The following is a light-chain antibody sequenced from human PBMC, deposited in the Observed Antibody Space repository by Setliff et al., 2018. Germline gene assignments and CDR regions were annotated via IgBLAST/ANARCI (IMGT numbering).Light chain of an antibody. CDR2: DVS. CDR3: SSYTSSSTYV. J-gene: IGLJ1*01. Sequence: ALAQPASVSGSPGQSITISCSGTSSDVGSYDLVSWYQQHPGKAPKLIIYDVSNRPSGVSNRFSGSKAGNTASLTISGLQADDEADYYCSSYTSSSTYVFGTGTKVTVL. CDR1: SSDVGSYDL. V-gene: IGLV2-14*03.